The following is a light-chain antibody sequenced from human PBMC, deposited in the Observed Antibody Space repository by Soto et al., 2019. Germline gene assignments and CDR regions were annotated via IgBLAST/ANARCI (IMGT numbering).Light chain of an antibody. J-gene: IGKJ1*01. CDR2: AAS. CDR1: QSISGY. V-gene: IGKV1-39*01. CDR3: QHYNSYSEA. Sequence: EIQMTQSPSSLSASVGDRVTITFRTSQSISGYLNWYRHKPGKAPTLLIYAASTLQSGVPSRFSGSGSGTDFTLTISSLQPDDFATYYCQHYNSYSEAFGQGTKVDIK.